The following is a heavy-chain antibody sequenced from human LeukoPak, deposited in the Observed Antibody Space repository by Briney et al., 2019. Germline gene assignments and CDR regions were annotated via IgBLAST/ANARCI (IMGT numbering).Heavy chain of an antibody. V-gene: IGHV4-59*01. D-gene: IGHD6-13*01. CDR1: GGSISSYY. Sequence: PSETLSLTCTVSGGSISSYYWSWIRQPPGKGLEWIGYIYYSGSTNYNPSLKSRVTISADTSKNQFSLKLSSVTAADTAVYYCARSRQTSYYYGMDVWGQGTTVTVSS. J-gene: IGHJ6*02. CDR3: ARSRQTSYYYGMDV. CDR2: IYYSGST.